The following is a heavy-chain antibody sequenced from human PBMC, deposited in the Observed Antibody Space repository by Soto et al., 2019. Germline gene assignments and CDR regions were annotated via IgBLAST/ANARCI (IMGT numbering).Heavy chain of an antibody. V-gene: IGHV4-34*01. Sequence: PSETLSLTCAVYGGSFSGYYWSWIRQPPGKGLEWIGEIYYSGSTNYNPFLESRVTISVAKSKNQFSLRLSSVTAADTAVYYCARGPMISGGGMVTGVPYLDCWGPGALVTVSS. CDR3: ARGPMISGGGMVTGVPYLDC. J-gene: IGHJ4*02. CDR1: GGSFSGYY. D-gene: IGHD3-16*01. CDR2: IYYSGST.